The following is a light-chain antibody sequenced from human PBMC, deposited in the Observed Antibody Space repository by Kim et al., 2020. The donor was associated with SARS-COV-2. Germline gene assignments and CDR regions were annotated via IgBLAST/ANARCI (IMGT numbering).Light chain of an antibody. CDR3: QQYGNSPRT. CDR1: QTIRSSN. J-gene: IGKJ1*01. V-gene: IGKV3-20*01. Sequence: TGERATLSCMASQTIRSSNLAWYQKKPGQPPRLLIYGASTRPTVIPDRFSGSGSGTDFTLTISRLEPEDFAVYYCQQYGNSPRTFGQGTKVDIK. CDR2: GAS.